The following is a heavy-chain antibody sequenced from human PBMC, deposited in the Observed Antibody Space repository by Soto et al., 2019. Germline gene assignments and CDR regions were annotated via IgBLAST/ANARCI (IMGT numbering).Heavy chain of an antibody. J-gene: IGHJ6*02. Sequence: ASVKVSFKASGYTFTSYDINWVRQATGQGLEWMGWMNPNSGNTGYAQKFQGRVTMTRNTSISTAYMELSSLRSEDTAVYYCARDGTIAAAGTGVRDYGMDVWGQGTTVTVS. CDR1: GYTFTSYD. CDR2: MNPNSGNT. D-gene: IGHD6-13*01. V-gene: IGHV1-8*01. CDR3: ARDGTIAAAGTGVRDYGMDV.